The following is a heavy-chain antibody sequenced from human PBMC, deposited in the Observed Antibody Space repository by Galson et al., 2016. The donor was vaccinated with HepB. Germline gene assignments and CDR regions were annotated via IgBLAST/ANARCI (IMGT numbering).Heavy chain of an antibody. CDR2: ISAHNGNT. CDR1: GHSFASHG. Sequence: SVKVSCKVSGHSFASHGISWVRQAPGQGLEWMGWISAHNGNTNYAQKFQDRVTVTSDTSTSTSFMELRSLRSDDTAVYYCATDGTTYDDILTGYSQYLLFDYWGQGTLVTVSS. V-gene: IGHV1-18*01. D-gene: IGHD3-9*01. CDR3: ATDGTTYDDILTGYSQYLLFDY. J-gene: IGHJ4*02.